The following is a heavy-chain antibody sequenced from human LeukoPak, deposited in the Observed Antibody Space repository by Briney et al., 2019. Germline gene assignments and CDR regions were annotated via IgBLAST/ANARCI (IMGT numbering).Heavy chain of an antibody. J-gene: IGHJ5*02. CDR2: ISKDGSNK. D-gene: IGHD5-12*01. CDR1: GFSFSTYG. Sequence: GGSLRLSCAASGFSFSTYGMHSVRQAPGKGKEWVAVISKDGSNKLYTDSVKGRFTISRDNSKNTLYLQMNSLRAEDTAVYYCARSDVDMAAWGQGTLVTVSS. CDR3: ARSDVDMAA. V-gene: IGHV3-30*03.